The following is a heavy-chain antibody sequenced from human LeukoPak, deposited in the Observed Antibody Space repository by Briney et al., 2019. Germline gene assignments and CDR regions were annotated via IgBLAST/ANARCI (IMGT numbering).Heavy chain of an antibody. J-gene: IGHJ4*02. D-gene: IGHD1-1*01. V-gene: IGHV3-74*01. CDR2: INSDGSST. CDR3: ARDLGDDPGMY. CDR1: GFTFSSYW. Sequence: PGGSLRLSYAASGFTFSSYWMHWVRQAPGKGLVWASRINSDGSSTSYADSVKGRFTISRDNAKNTLYLQMNSLRAEDTAVYYCARDLGDDPGMYWGQGTLVTVSS.